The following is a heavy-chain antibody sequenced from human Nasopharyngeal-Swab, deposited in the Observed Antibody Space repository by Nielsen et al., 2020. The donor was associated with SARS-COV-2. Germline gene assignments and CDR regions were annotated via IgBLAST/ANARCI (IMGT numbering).Heavy chain of an antibody. CDR1: GGSFSGYY. J-gene: IGHJ6*03. CDR2: INHSGST. CDR3: AREPERVVLVRGGPACYMDV. V-gene: IGHV4-34*01. Sequence: SETLSLTCAVYGGSFSGYYWSWIRQPPGKGLEWIGEINHSGSTNYNPSLKSRVTISVDTSKNQFSLKLSSVTAADTAVYYCAREPERVVLVRGGPACYMDVWGKGTTVTV. D-gene: IGHD1-14*01.